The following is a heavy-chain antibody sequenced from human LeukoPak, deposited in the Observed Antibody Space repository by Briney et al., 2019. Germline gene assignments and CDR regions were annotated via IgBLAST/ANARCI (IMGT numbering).Heavy chain of an antibody. D-gene: IGHD3-10*01. CDR2: IYYSGST. CDR1: GGSISSYY. CDR3: ARERTDYGSGSYYTDY. V-gene: IGHV4-59*01. J-gene: IGHJ4*02. Sequence: SETLSLTCTVSGGSISSYYWSWIRQPPGKGLEWIGYIYYSGSTNYNPSLKSRVTISVDTSKNQFSLKLSSVTAADTAVYYCARERTDYGSGSYYTDYWGQRTLVTVSS.